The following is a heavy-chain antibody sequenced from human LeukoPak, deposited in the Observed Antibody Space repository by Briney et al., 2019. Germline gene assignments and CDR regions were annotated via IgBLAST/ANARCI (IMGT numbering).Heavy chain of an antibody. CDR1: GFTFSSYG. Sequence: GGSLRLSCAASGFTFSSYGMHWFRQAPGKGLEWVAVIWYDGSNKYYADSVKGRFTISRDNSKNTLYLQMNSLRAEDTAVYYCARDVEWNRGTGYSSSWPVYGMDVWGQGTTVTVSS. V-gene: IGHV3-33*01. CDR3: ARDVEWNRGTGYSSSWPVYGMDV. J-gene: IGHJ6*02. D-gene: IGHD6-13*01. CDR2: IWYDGSNK.